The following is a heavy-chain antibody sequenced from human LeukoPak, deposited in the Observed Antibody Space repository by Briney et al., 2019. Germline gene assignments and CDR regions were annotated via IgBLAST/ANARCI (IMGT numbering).Heavy chain of an antibody. Sequence: ASVKVSCKASGYTFTGYYIHWVRQAPGQGLEWMGWINPNSGGTNYAQKFQGRVTMTRDTSISTAYMELSRLRSDDTALYYCASDWGYCTSTSCLLDVWGKGTTVTVSS. CDR1: GYTFTGYY. V-gene: IGHV1-2*02. CDR2: INPNSGGT. D-gene: IGHD2-2*01. J-gene: IGHJ6*04. CDR3: ASDWGYCTSTSCLLDV.